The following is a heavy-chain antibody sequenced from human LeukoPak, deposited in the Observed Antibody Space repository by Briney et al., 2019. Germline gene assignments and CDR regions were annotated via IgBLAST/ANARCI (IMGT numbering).Heavy chain of an antibody. J-gene: IGHJ5*02. CDR2: IHYSGST. V-gene: IGHV4-59*01. CDR3: AREGQWLPDWFDP. CDR1: GGSISGYY. D-gene: IGHD6-19*01. Sequence: SETLSLTCTVSGGSISGYYWSWIRQPPGKGLKWIGYIHYSGSTNYNPSLKSRVTISLDMSKNQFSLKLNSVTAADTAVYYCAREGQWLPDWFDPWGQGTLVIVSS.